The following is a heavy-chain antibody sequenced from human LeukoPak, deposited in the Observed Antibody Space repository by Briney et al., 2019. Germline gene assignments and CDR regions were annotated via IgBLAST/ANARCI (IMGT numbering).Heavy chain of an antibody. CDR3: ARSIVVVPAAPNYYYYGMDV. D-gene: IGHD2-2*01. Sequence: PGGSLRLSCAASGFTFSSYSMNWVRQAPGKGLEWASSISSSSSYIYYADSVKGRFTISRDNAKNSLYLQMNSLRAEDTAVYYCARSIVVVPAAPNYYYYGMDVWGQGTTVTVSS. V-gene: IGHV3-21*01. J-gene: IGHJ6*02. CDR2: ISSSSSYI. CDR1: GFTFSSYS.